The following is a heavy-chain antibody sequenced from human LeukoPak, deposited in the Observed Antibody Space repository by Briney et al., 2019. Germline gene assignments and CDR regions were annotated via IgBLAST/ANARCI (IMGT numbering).Heavy chain of an antibody. V-gene: IGHV4-34*01. D-gene: IGHD3-22*01. CDR3: ASRTYYYDSSGYYSGY. CDR2: INHSGST. Sequence: SETLSLTCAVYGGSFSGYYWSWIRQPPGKGLEWIGEINHSGSTNYNPSLKSRVTISVDTSKNQFSLKLSSVTAADTAVYYCASRTYYYDSSGYYSGYWGQGTLVTVSS. CDR1: GGSFSGYY. J-gene: IGHJ4*02.